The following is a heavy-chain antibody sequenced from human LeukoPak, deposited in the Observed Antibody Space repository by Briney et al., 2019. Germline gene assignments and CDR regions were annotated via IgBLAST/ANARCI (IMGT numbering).Heavy chain of an antibody. CDR1: GGSISSSSYY. D-gene: IGHD3-3*01. CDR2: IYYSGST. J-gene: IGHJ6*03. CDR3: LTGFSIFVEPYTDA. Sequence: SETLSLTCTVSGGSISSSSYYWSWIRQPPGKGLEWIGSIYYSGSTYYNPSLKSRVTISVDTSKNQFSLKLSSVTAADTVVYNVLTGFSIFVEPYTDASGAGTTVTAS. V-gene: IGHV4-39*01.